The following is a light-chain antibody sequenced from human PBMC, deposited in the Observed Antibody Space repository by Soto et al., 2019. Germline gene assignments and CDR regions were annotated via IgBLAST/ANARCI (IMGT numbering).Light chain of an antibody. CDR1: SIDVGNFDL. CDR3: SLKTSSVTWV. Sequence: QSALTQPPSVSGSPGQSVTISCTGTSIDVGNFDLVSWYQQPPGTAPKLLIYQVSNRPSGVPDCFSGSQSGNTASLTISGLQAEDEADYYCSLKTSSVTWVFGGGTKLTVL. CDR2: QVS. J-gene: IGLJ3*02. V-gene: IGLV2-18*01.